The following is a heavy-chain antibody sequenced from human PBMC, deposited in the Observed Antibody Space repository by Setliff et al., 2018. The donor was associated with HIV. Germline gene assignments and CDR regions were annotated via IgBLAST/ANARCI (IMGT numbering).Heavy chain of an antibody. V-gene: IGHV3-23*01. CDR1: GFSFSNYA. CDR2: IANGINT. CDR3: VKDVLKFWSGSGALDF. D-gene: IGHD3-3*01. Sequence: GSLRLSCAASGFSFSNYAMTWVRQAPGKGLEWVSTIANGINTYYADSVKGRFNILRDDSKKTAYLQMNSLRDEDTAVYYCVKDVLKFWSGSGALDFWGPGTLVTVSS. J-gene: IGHJ4*02.